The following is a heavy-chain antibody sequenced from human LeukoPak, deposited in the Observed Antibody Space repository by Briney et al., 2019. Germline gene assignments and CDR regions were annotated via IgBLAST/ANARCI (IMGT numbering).Heavy chain of an antibody. CDR3: ARGLAAGGYYFDF. Sequence: SGTLSLTCAVYGGSFSGYYWSWIRQPPGKGLEWIGEINHSGSTNYNPSLKSRVTISVDTSKNQFSLKLSSVTAADTAVYYCARGLAAGGYYFDFWGQGTLVTVSS. D-gene: IGHD6-13*01. CDR2: INHSGST. CDR1: GGSFSGYY. V-gene: IGHV4-34*01. J-gene: IGHJ4*02.